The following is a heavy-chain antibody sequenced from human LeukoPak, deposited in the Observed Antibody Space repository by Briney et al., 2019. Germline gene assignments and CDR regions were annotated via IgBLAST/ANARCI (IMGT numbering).Heavy chain of an antibody. V-gene: IGHV4-39*07. CDR1: GGSISSSSYY. J-gene: IGHJ6*02. CDR2: IYYSGST. D-gene: IGHD6-13*01. Sequence: PSETLSLTCTVSGGSISSSSYYWGWIRQPPGKGLEWIGSIYYSGSTYYNPSLKSRVTISVDTSKNQFSLKLSSVTAADTAVYYCARVRVAETYSSSWYTTDYYGMDVWGQGTTVTVSS. CDR3: ARVRVAETYSSSWYTTDYYGMDV.